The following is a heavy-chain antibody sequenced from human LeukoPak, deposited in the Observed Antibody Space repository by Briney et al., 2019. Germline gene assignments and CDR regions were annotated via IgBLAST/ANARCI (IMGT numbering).Heavy chain of an antibody. CDR3: ASVTNDYGDYDRFDP. D-gene: IGHD4-17*01. J-gene: IGHJ5*02. V-gene: IGHV3-23*01. CDR1: GFTFSNYA. CDR2: ISRSGGST. Sequence: GGSLRLSCAASGFTFSNYAMNWVRQAPGKGLEWVSSISRSGGSTFYADSVKGRFTISRDNSKNTLYLQMNSLRAEDTAVYYCASVTNDYGDYDRFDPWGQGTLVTVSS.